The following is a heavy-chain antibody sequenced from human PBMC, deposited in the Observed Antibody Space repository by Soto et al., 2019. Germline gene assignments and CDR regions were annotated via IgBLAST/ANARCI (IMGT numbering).Heavy chain of an antibody. CDR3: ARDTGDGMDV. J-gene: IGHJ6*02. CDR2: ISGSGRTT. CDR1: GFTFNSYA. Sequence: GGSLRLSCAVSGFTFNSYAMNWVRQAPGKGLEWVSSISGSGRTTYYADAVKGRFTISRDNSKNTLFLQMNSLRAEDTAVYYCARDTGDGMDVWGQGTTVTVSS. D-gene: IGHD3-10*01. V-gene: IGHV3-23*01.